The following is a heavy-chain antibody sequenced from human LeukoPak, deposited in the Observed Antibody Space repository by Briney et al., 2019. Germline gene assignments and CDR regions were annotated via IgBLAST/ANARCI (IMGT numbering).Heavy chain of an antibody. J-gene: IGHJ4*02. CDR2: ISSSGSTI. Sequence: PGGSLRLSCAASGSTFSDYYMSWIRQAPGKGLEWVSYISSSGSTIYYADSVEGRFTISRDNAKNSLYLQMNSLRAEDTAVYYCASYSALAYCGGDCYRPPSYYFDYWGQGTLVTVSS. D-gene: IGHD2-21*02. CDR1: GSTFSDYY. CDR3: ASYSALAYCGGDCYRPPSYYFDY. V-gene: IGHV3-11*01.